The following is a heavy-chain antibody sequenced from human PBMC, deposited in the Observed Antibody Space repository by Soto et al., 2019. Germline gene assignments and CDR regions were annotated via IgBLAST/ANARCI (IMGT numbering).Heavy chain of an antibody. J-gene: IGHJ4*02. D-gene: IGHD3-22*01. CDR1: GFSLSTSGVG. CDR3: ARTYYYYSSGANDY. Sequence: QLTLKESGPTLVKPTQTLTLTCTFSGFSLSTSGVGVGWIRQPPGKALEWLALIYWDDDKRSSPSLTSRITTTKDTTKSQGVLTMTNMDPVYTATYYCARTYYYYSSGANDYWGQGTLVTVSS. CDR2: IYWDDDK. V-gene: IGHV2-5*02.